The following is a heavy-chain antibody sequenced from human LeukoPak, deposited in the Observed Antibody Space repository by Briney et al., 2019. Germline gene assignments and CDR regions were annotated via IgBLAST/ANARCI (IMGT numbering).Heavy chain of an antibody. CDR1: GLTFSTYA. CDR3: AKGLDCSGSYSLLDY. J-gene: IGHJ4*02. V-gene: IGHV3-23*01. D-gene: IGHD3-10*02. CDR2: ISGVGGYT. Sequence: GGSLRLSCAASGLTFSTYAMTWVRQAPGKGLEWVSSISGVGGYTYYADFVKGRFTISRDNSNNTLYLPMNSLRAEDRAVYYCAKGLDCSGSYSLLDYWGQGTLVTVSS.